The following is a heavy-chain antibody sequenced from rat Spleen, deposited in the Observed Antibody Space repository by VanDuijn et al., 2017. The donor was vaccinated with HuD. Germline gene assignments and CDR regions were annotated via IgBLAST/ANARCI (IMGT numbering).Heavy chain of an antibody. V-gene: IGHV5-22*01. CDR1: GFTFSSFP. Sequence: EVQLVESGGGLVQPGRSLKLSCAASGFTFSSFPMAWVRQAPKKGLEWVASISYEGSGTYYGDSVKGRFTISRDNAKNTLYLQMDSLRSEDTATYYCARLWDSWGQGVMVTVSS. J-gene: IGHJ2*01. CDR2: ISYEGSGT. CDR3: ARLWDS.